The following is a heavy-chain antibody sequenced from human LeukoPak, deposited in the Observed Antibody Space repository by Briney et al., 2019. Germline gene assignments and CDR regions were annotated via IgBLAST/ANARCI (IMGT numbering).Heavy chain of an antibody. CDR3: GRFGYVAAVAV. CDR2: INPAGRET. Sequence: PGGSLRLSCAASGFSFSAYWMTGVGQAPGTGLEWVANINPAGRETYYMDPVTGRLPISRENAKNLLYLQMNSLRDEDTAVYQCGRFGYVAAVAVWGQGTLVTVSS. D-gene: IGHD2-15*01. V-gene: IGHV3-7*01. J-gene: IGHJ4*02. CDR1: GFSFSAYW.